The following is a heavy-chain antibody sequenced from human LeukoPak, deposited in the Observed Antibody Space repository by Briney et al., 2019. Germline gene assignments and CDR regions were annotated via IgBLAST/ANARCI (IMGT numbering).Heavy chain of an antibody. Sequence: GRSLRLSCAASGFTFDDYAMHWVRQAPGKGLEWVSGISWNSGSIVYADSVKGRFTISRDNAKNSLYLQMNSLRAEDMALYYCAEATSYGGNPSAFDIWGQGTMVTVSS. D-gene: IGHD4-23*01. CDR2: ISWNSGSI. V-gene: IGHV3-9*03. CDR3: AEATSYGGNPSAFDI. CDR1: GFTFDDYA. J-gene: IGHJ3*02.